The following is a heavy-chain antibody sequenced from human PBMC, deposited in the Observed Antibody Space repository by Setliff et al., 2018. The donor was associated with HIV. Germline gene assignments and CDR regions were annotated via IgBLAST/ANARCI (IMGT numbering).Heavy chain of an antibody. CDR3: ARGRWDRRYYDSSGYVYGMDV. Sequence: SETLSLTCAVYGGSFSDNYWSWIRQSPGKGLEWIGEINHSGRTKYSPSLKSRVTISVDTSKNQFSLKLSSVTAADTAVYYCARGRWDRRYYDSSGYVYGMDVWGQGTTVTVSS. D-gene: IGHD3-22*01. CDR1: GGSFSDNY. CDR2: INHSGRT. V-gene: IGHV4-34*01. J-gene: IGHJ6*02.